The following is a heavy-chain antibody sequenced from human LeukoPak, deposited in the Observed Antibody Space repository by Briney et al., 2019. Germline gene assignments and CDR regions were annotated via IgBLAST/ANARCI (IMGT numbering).Heavy chain of an antibody. Sequence: SETLSLTCTVSGGSISSHYWSWIRQPPGKGLEWNGCIHYSGSTNYNPSLKSRVTISVDTSKNEFSLKLRSVTAADTAVYYCARSDRDRGYYFDYWGQGTLVTVSS. J-gene: IGHJ4*02. D-gene: IGHD1-14*01. CDR3: ARSDRDRGYYFDY. V-gene: IGHV4-59*11. CDR1: GGSISSHY. CDR2: IHYSGST.